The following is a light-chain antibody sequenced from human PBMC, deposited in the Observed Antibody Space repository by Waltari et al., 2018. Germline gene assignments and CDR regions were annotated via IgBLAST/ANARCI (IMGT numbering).Light chain of an antibody. CDR3: QQCNSYLLT. CDR1: QRLGSA. CDR2: AAS. J-gene: IGKJ4*01. V-gene: IGKV1-5*03. Sequence: DIQMTQSPSTLSASVGDRVTITCRASQRLGSALAWYQQKPGKAPKVVIYAASSLESGVPSRFSGSGSGTEFTLTISSLQPDDFATYYCQQCNSYLLTFGGGTKVEIK.